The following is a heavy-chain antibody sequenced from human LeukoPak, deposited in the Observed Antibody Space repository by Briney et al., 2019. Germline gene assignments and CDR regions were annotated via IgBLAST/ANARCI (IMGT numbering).Heavy chain of an antibody. Sequence: GGSLRLSCAASGFSVSSNFMSWVRQAPGKGLEWVSIIYSGGSTHYADSVKGRFTISRDNSKNTLCLQMSSLRAEDTAVYYCARDIAYNYDSSGYSYVYWGQGTLVTVSS. CDR2: IYSGGST. CDR3: ARDIAYNYDSSGYSYVY. V-gene: IGHV3-53*01. D-gene: IGHD3-22*01. CDR1: GFSVSSNF. J-gene: IGHJ4*02.